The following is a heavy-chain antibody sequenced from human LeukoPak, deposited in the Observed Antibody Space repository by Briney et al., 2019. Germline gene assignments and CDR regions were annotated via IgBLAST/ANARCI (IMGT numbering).Heavy chain of an antibody. J-gene: IGHJ4*02. CDR2: IYYSGST. Sequence: SETLSLTCTVPGGSISSSSYYWGWIRQPPGKGLEWIGSIYYSGSTYYNPSLKSRVTISVDTSKNQFSLKLSSVTAADTAVYYCARGRCLRCPWDYWGQGTLVTVSS. CDR1: GGSISSSSYY. V-gene: IGHV4-39*07. D-gene: IGHD4-17*01. CDR3: ARGRCLRCPWDY.